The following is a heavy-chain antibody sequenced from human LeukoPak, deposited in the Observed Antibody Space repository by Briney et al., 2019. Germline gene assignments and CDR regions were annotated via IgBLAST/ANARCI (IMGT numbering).Heavy chain of an antibody. D-gene: IGHD1-26*01. J-gene: IGHJ6*03. CDR2: INPNSGGT. CDR3: ARAAGRLGYYYYMDV. Sequence: ASVTVSCKASGYTFTGYYMHWVRQAPGQGLEWMGWINPNSGGTNYAQKFQGRVTMTRDTSISTAYMELSRLRSDDTAVYYCARAAGRLGYYYYMDVWGKGTTVTVSS. V-gene: IGHV1-2*02. CDR1: GYTFTGYY.